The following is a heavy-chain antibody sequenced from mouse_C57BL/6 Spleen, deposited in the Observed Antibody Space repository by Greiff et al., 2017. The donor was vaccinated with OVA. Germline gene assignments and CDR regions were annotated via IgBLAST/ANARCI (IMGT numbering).Heavy chain of an antibody. D-gene: IGHD1-1*01. CDR3: ASYGSPWYFDV. J-gene: IGHJ1*03. CDR2: IDPSDSYT. V-gene: IGHV1-69*01. Sequence: VQLQQSGAELVMPGASVKLSCKASGYTFTSYWMHWVKQRPGQGLEWIGEIDPSDSYTNYNQKFKGKSTLTVDKSSSTAYMQLSSLTSEDSAVYYCASYGSPWYFDVWGTGTTVTVSS. CDR1: GYTFTSYW.